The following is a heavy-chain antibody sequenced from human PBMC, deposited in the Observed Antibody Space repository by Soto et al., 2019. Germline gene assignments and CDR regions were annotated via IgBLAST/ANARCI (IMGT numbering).Heavy chain of an antibody. CDR2: MNPNSGNT. D-gene: IGHD6-13*01. Sequence: ASVTVSCQAAGYGFTSYDINWVRQATGQGLEWMGWMNPNSGNTGYAQKFQGRVTMTRNTSISTAYMELSSLRSEDTAVYYCAREHSSSWRFDYWGQGTLVTVSS. J-gene: IGHJ4*02. CDR3: AREHSSSWRFDY. CDR1: GYGFTSYD. V-gene: IGHV1-8*01.